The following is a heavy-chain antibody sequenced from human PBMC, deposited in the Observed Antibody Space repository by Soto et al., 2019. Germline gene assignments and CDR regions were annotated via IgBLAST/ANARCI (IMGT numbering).Heavy chain of an antibody. J-gene: IGHJ4*02. CDR2: IYYSGST. CDR1: GGSISSYY. CDR3: ARGRWELDY. Sequence: QVQLQESGPGLVKPSETLSLTCTVSGGSISSYYWSWIRQPPGKGLEWIGYIYYSGSTNYNPSLKDRDTIXVGTSKNQFSLKLSSVTAADTAVYYCARGRWELDYWGQGTLVTVSS. D-gene: IGHD1-26*01. V-gene: IGHV4-59*01.